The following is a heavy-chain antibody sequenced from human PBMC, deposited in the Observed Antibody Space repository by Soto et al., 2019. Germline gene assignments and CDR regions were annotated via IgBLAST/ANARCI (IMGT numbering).Heavy chain of an antibody. CDR1: GYTFTSYY. CDR2: VNPSDGST. J-gene: IGHJ5*01. CDR3: ARNRGMIVAAVQTSRWFDP. D-gene: IGHD6-13*01. Sequence: ASVKVSCKTSGYTFTSYYMHWVRQAPGQGLEWMGIVNPSDGSTSYAQKFQGRVTMTRDTSTSTVYMELSSLRSEDTAVYYCARNRGMIVAAVQTSRWFDPWGQGTLVTVSS. V-gene: IGHV1-46*01.